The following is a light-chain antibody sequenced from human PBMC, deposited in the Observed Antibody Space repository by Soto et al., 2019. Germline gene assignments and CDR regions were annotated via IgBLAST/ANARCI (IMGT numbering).Light chain of an antibody. CDR2: AAY. Sequence: DIQMTPSPSSLSASVGDRVTITCRASQSISSYLNWYQQKPGKAPKLLIYAAYSLQRGVPSRFSGSGSGTDFTLNISSLQPEDFSTYYCQQSDSTPLTFGPGNKVDL. CDR3: QQSDSTPLT. CDR1: QSISSY. V-gene: IGKV1-39*01. J-gene: IGKJ3*01.